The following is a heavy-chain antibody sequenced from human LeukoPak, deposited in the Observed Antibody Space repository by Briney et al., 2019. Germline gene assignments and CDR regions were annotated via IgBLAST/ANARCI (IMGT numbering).Heavy chain of an antibody. V-gene: IGHV3-30*03. Sequence: GGSLRLSCVASGFTFSTYWMSWVRQAPGKGLEWVATTSYDGSYKYYPDSVKGRFTISRDNSKNTLYLQMNSLRADDTAVYYCARDRDYDGSGSPRFDYWGQGILVTVSS. J-gene: IGHJ4*02. CDR3: ARDRDYDGSGSPRFDY. D-gene: IGHD3-22*01. CDR2: TSYDGSYK. CDR1: GFTFSTYW.